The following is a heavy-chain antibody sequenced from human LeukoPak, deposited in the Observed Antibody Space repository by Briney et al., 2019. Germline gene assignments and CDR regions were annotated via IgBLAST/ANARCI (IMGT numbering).Heavy chain of an antibody. J-gene: IGHJ4*02. CDR2: ISYDGSNK. CDR1: GFTFSDYS. V-gene: IGHV3-30*18. Sequence: PGGSLRLSCAASGFTFSDYSMHWVRQAPGKGLEWVAVISYDGSNKYYADSVKGRFTISRDNSKNTLYLQMNSLRAEDTAVYYYAKGHPSKYTFGGVIVFIWGQGTLVTVSS. CDR3: AKGHPSKYTFGGVIVFI. D-gene: IGHD3-16*02.